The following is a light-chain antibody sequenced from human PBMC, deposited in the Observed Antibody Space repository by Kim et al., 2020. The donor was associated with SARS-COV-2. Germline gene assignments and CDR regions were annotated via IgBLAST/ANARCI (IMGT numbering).Light chain of an antibody. CDR2: KTS. CDR1: HSVSCW. J-gene: IGKJ4*01. CDR3: QQYDSLPLT. V-gene: IGKV1-5*03. Sequence: ASVGDRVTITCRASHSVSCWLACYQQKPGKAPNLLIYKTSTLESGVPSRFSGGGSGTEFTLTISGLQPDDFATYYCQQYDSLPLTFGGGTKVDIK.